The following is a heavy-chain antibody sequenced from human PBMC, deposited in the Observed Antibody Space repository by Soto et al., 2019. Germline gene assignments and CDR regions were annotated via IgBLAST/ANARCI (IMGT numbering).Heavy chain of an antibody. D-gene: IGHD5-18*01. CDR2: ISAYNGNT. Sequence: ASVKVSCKASGYTFTSYGISWVRQAPGQGLEWMGWISAYNGNTNYPQKLQGRVTMTTDTSKSTAYMELSSLRSDDTAVYYCARDLRYMGRGYSYGYGDYWGQGTLVTVSS. CDR3: ARDLRYMGRGYSYGYGDY. V-gene: IGHV1-18*01. J-gene: IGHJ4*02. CDR1: GYTFTSYG.